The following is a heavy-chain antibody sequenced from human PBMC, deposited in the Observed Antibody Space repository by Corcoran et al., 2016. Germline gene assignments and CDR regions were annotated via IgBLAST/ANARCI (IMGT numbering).Heavy chain of an antibody. V-gene: IGHV1-46*01. CDR2: INPSGGST. CDR3: ARGSIVVVPAAPPQNWFDP. J-gene: IGHJ5*02. Sequence: QVQLVQSGAEVKKPGASVKVSCKASGYTFTSYYMHWVRQAPGQGLEWMGIINPSGGSTSYAQKFQGRVTMTRDTSTSTVYMELSSRRSEDTAVYYCARGSIVVVPAAPPQNWFDPWGQGTLVTVSS. CDR1: GYTFTSYY. D-gene: IGHD2-2*01.